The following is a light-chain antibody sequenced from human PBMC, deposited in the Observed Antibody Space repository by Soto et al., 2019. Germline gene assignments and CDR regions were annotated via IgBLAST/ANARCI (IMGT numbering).Light chain of an antibody. V-gene: IGKV1-5*01. J-gene: IGKJ1*01. CDR2: DAT. Sequence: DIRMTQSPSTLSASVGDRVTITCRASQSISRWLAWYQQNPGNAPTLLLHDATSLDSRLPSRFSGSGSGTEFTLTISSLQRNDFATYYCQQYGSSPGTFGQGTQV. CDR3: QQYGSSPGT. CDR1: QSISRW.